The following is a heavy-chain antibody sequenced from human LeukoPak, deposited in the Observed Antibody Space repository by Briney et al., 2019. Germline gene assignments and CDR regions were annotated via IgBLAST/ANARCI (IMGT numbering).Heavy chain of an antibody. J-gene: IGHJ4*02. Sequence: GKSLRLSCAASGFTFRSYGMHWLRQAPGKGLEWVALIYSDGSNKYYADSVKGRFTISRDNSKNTVYLQMNSLRAEDTAVYSCARDGNGWGFDNWGQGTLVTVSS. CDR3: ARDGNGWGFDN. CDR1: GFTFRSYG. CDR2: IYSDGSNK. D-gene: IGHD6-19*01. V-gene: IGHV3-33*01.